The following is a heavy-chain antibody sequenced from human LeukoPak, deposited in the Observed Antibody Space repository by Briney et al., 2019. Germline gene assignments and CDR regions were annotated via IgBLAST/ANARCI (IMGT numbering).Heavy chain of an antibody. V-gene: IGHV3-23*01. Sequence: GGSLRLSCAASGFTFSSYGMSWVRQAPGKGLEWVSSISDDGRSTYYADSVKGRFTISKDNSKNTMYLQMNNLRDEDTAIYYCAKRVPYTSSSVYFDYWGQGTLVTVSS. D-gene: IGHD6-6*01. CDR3: AKRVPYTSSSVYFDY. CDR2: ISDDGRST. J-gene: IGHJ4*02. CDR1: GFTFSSYG.